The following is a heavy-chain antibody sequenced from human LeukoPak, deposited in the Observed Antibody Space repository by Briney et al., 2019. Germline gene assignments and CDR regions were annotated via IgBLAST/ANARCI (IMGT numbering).Heavy chain of an antibody. CDR2: INHSGST. V-gene: IGHV4-34*01. J-gene: IGHJ5*02. Sequence: KASETLSLTCGVYGGSFSGYYWSWIRQPPGKGLEWIGEINHSGSTCYNPSLKSRVTISVDTSKNQFSLKLSSVTAADTAVYYCARGYSLNWFGPWGQGTLVTVSS. CDR3: ARGYSLNWFGP. D-gene: IGHD5-12*01. CDR1: GGSFSGYY.